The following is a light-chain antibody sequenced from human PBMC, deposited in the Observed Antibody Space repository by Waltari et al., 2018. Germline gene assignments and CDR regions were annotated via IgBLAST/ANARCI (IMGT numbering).Light chain of an antibody. CDR1: QTISTY. V-gene: IGKV1-39*01. Sequence: DIQMTQSPSSLSASVGDRVTITCRASQTISTYLNWYPQKPGKAPKLLIYTASSLQSGVPSRFSGSRSGTDFTLTISSLQPEDFATYYCQQSYSTPPYTFGQGTKLEI. CDR2: TAS. J-gene: IGKJ2*01. CDR3: QQSYSTPPYT.